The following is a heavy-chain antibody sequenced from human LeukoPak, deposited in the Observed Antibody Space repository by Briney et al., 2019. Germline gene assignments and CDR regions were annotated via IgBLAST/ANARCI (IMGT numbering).Heavy chain of an antibody. CDR3: ARDGYCSSTSCSGVPKI. Sequence: ASVKVSCKASGYTFTDYYMHWVRQAPGQGLEWMGWINPNSGGTNYAQKFQGRVTLTRDTSISTAYMELSRLRSDGTAVYYCARDGYCSSTSCSGVPKIWGQGTLVTVSS. CDR1: GYTFTDYY. V-gene: IGHV1-2*02. J-gene: IGHJ4*02. D-gene: IGHD2-2*03. CDR2: INPNSGGT.